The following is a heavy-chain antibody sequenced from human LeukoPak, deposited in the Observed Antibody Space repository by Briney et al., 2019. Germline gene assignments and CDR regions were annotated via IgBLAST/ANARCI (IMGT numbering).Heavy chain of an antibody. CDR1: GFTFSSYG. J-gene: IGHJ6*03. Sequence: GGSLRLSCAASGFTFSSYGMHWVRQAPGKGLEWVAVIWYDGSNKYYADYVKGRFTISRDNSKNTLYLQMNSLRAEDTAVYYCARDPPHYYYMDDWGKGTTVTVSS. CDR2: IWYDGSNK. V-gene: IGHV3-33*01. CDR3: ARDPPHYYYMDD.